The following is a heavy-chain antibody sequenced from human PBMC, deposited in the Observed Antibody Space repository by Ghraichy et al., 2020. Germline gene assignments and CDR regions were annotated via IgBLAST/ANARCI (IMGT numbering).Heavy chain of an antibody. Sequence: SLNISCTVSGGSISSGGYYWSWIRQHPGKGLEWIGYIYYSGSTYYNPSLKSRVTISVDTSKNQFSLKLSSVTAADTAVYYCARVNFGEYGDVSGWFDPWGQGTLVTVSS. CDR3: ARVNFGEYGDVSGWFDP. D-gene: IGHD3-10*01. CDR1: GGSISSGGYY. V-gene: IGHV4-31*03. CDR2: IYYSGST. J-gene: IGHJ5*02.